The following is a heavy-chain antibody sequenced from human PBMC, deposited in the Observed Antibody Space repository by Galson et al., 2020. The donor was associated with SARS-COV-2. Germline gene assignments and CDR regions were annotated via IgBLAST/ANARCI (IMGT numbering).Heavy chain of an antibody. CDR1: GGTISSSSYY. V-gene: IGHV4-39*06. J-gene: IGHJ3*02. D-gene: IGHD6-13*01. CDR3: ARTISSSWDHTDAFYI. CDR2: PYYSEST. Sequence: SETLTLTCNVSGGTISSSSYYWGCNRPPQGKGLEWIGSPYYSESTYYNPSLNSRVTIAVDTSNNQFPLKLSAVTAADTAVYYCARTISSSWDHTDAFYIWGQGTMVTVSS.